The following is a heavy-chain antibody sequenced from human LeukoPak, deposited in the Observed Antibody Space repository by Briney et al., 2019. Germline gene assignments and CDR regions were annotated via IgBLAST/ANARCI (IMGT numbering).Heavy chain of an antibody. CDR3: VKGRISEDGLDF. D-gene: IGHD6-13*01. CDR1: GFTSSRSA. J-gene: IGHJ4*02. Sequence: LGGSLRPSCAASGFTSSRSAMTWVRQTPGKGLDWVSSISSSGNTYYADSVKGRFTISRDNSKNMLYLQMNSLRAEDTAVYYCVKGRISEDGLDFWGQGTLVNVSS. CDR2: ISSSGNT. V-gene: IGHV3-23*01.